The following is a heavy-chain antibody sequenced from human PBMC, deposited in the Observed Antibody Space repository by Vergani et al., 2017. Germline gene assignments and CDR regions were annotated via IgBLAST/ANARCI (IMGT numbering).Heavy chain of an antibody. D-gene: IGHD2-2*01. Sequence: QVQLQESGPGLVKPSETLSLTCAVSGYSISSGYYWGWIRQPPGKGLEWIGSIYHSGSTYYNPSLKSRVTISVDTSKNQFSLKLSSVTAADTAVYYCARVVPAAMGLDYWGQGTLVTVSS. V-gene: IGHV4-38-2*01. CDR1: GYSISSGYY. CDR3: ARVVPAAMGLDY. CDR2: IYHSGST. J-gene: IGHJ4*02.